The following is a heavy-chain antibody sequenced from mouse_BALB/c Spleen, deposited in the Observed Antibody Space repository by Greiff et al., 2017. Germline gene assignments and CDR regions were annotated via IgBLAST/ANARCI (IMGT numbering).Heavy chain of an antibody. CDR2: ISSGGSYT. CDR3: TREDGFYWYFDV. V-gene: IGHV5-6-4*01. J-gene: IGHJ1*01. D-gene: IGHD2-3*01. CDR1: GFTFSSYT. Sequence: EVMLVESGGGLVKPGGSLKLSCAASGFTFSSYTMSWVRQTPEKRLEWVATISSGGSYTYYPDSVKGRFTISRDNAKNTLYLQMSSLKSEDTAMYYCTREDGFYWYFDVWGAGTTVTVSS.